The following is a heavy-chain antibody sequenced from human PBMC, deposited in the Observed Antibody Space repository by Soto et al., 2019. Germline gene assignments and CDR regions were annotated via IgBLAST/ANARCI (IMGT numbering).Heavy chain of an antibody. CDR1: GGSISSYY. V-gene: IGHV4-4*07. CDR3: ARAGDPVLDYYYYGMDV. CDR2: IYTSGST. Sequence: SETLSLTCTVSGGSISSYYWSWIRQPAGKGLERIGRIYTSGSTNYNPSLKSRVTMSVDTSKNQFSLKLSSVTAADTAVYYCARAGDPVLDYYYYGMDVWGQGTTVTVSS. J-gene: IGHJ6*02. D-gene: IGHD3-16*01.